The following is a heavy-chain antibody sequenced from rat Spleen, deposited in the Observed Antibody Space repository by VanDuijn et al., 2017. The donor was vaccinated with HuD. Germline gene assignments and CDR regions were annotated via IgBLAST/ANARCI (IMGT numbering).Heavy chain of an antibody. V-gene: IGHV5-25*01. CDR3: VRQDTSGYSNWFTY. Sequence: EAQLVESGGGLVQPGRSLKLSCAASGFTFSNYDMAWVRQAPTKGLEWVASISPSGGSTYYRDSVKGRFTVSRENAKSTLYFLMDSLRSEDTATYYCVRQDTSGYSNWFTYWGQGTLVTVSS. CDR2: ISPSGGST. D-gene: IGHD4-3*01. CDR1: GFTFSNYD. J-gene: IGHJ3*01.